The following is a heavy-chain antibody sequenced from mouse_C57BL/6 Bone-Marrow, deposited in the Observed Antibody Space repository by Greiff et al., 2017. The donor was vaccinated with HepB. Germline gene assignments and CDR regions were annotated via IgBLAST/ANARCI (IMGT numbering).Heavy chain of an antibody. D-gene: IGHD2-3*01. V-gene: IGHV14-3*01. Sequence: VQLQQSVAELVRPGASVKLSCTASGFTFNNSYMHWVKQRPEQGLEWIGRIDPANGNTKYDPKFQGKATITADTSSNTAYLQLSSLTSEDTAIYYCARDGYYVWFAYWGQGTLVTVSA. CDR1: GFTFNNSY. J-gene: IGHJ3*01. CDR2: IDPANGNT. CDR3: ARDGYYVWFAY.